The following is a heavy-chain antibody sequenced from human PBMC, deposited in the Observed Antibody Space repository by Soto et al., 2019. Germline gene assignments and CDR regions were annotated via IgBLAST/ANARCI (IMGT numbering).Heavy chain of an antibody. CDR2: ISAYNGDT. CDR1: GYTFTSYG. D-gene: IGHD1-26*01. V-gene: IGHV1-18*01. CDR3: ARSGAYRTSITCLFDSF. Sequence: GASVKVSCKASGYTFTSYGYAWVRQAPGQGLEWMGWISAYNGDTNYAQKFQDRVTLTTDTSTTTAHMELRNLGSDDTAVYYCARSGAYRTSITCLFDSFWGLGPLVTVSS. J-gene: IGHJ4*02.